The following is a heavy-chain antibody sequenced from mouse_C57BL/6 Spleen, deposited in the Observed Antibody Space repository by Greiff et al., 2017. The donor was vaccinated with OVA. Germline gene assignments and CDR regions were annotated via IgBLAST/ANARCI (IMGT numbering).Heavy chain of an antibody. CDR2: IDPNSGGT. CDR1: GYTFTSYW. V-gene: IGHV1-72*01. D-gene: IGHD1-3*01. Sequence: VQLQQPGAELVKPGASVKLSCKASGYTFTSYWMHWVKQRPGRGLEWIGRIDPNSGGTKYNAKFQSKATMTVDKHSRTSYMQLSSLTSDDAAVYYCAMSGRGLDYWGQGTSVTVSS. J-gene: IGHJ4*01. CDR3: AMSGRGLDY.